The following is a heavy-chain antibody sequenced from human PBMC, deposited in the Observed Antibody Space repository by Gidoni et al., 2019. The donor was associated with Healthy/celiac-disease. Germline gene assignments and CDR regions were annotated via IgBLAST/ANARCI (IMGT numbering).Heavy chain of an antibody. V-gene: IGHV1-18*01. CDR2: ISAYNGNT. CDR1: GYPFPRYG. D-gene: IGHD6-13*01. CDR3: ARDPNRSWDYYYGMDV. J-gene: IGHJ6*02. Sequence: QVQLVQSGAAVKKPGAAVPVSCTASGYPFPRYGISWVRQAPGQGLEWMRWISAYNGNTNYAQKLQGRVTMTTDTSTSTAYMELRSLRSDDTAVYYCARDPNRSWDYYYGMDVWGQGTTVTVSS.